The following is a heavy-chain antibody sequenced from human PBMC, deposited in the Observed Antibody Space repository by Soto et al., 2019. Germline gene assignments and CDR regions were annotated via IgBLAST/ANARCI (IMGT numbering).Heavy chain of an antibody. J-gene: IGHJ1*01. CDR1: GYTFTGYY. Sequence: VSVKVSCKASGYTFTGYYMHWVRQAPGQGLEWMGWVNPNSGGTNYAQKFQGRVTMTRDTSISTAYMELSRLRSDDTAVYYCARGYSSSWYPPEYFQHWGQGTLVTVS. V-gene: IGHV1-2*02. D-gene: IGHD6-13*01. CDR3: ARGYSSSWYPPEYFQH. CDR2: VNPNSGGT.